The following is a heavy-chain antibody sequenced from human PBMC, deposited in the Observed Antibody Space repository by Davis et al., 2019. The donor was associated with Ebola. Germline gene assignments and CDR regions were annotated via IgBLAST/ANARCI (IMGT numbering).Heavy chain of an antibody. Sequence: PSETLSLTCAVYGGSFSGYYWSWVRQAPGKGLEWVSAISGSGGSTYYADSVKGRFTISRDNSKNTLYLQMNSLRAEDTAVYYCAKDWGLYYDFWSGWRGSAFDIWGQGTMVTVSS. CDR1: GGSFSGYY. J-gene: IGHJ3*02. V-gene: IGHV3-23*01. D-gene: IGHD3-3*01. CDR2: ISGSGGST. CDR3: AKDWGLYYDFWSGWRGSAFDI.